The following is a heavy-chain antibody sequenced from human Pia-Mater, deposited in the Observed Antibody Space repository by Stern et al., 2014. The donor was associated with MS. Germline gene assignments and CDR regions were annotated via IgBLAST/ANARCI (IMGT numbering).Heavy chain of an antibody. CDR2: IIPIFGTA. D-gene: IGHD3-9*01. CDR1: GGTFNVYA. J-gene: IGHJ6*02. CDR3: ARDGRHTDNYGLDV. V-gene: IGHV1-69*01. Sequence: QVQLVESGAEVKKPGSSVKDSCKASGGTFNVYAINWLRQAPGQGLEWMGGIIPIFGTANYAQKFQGRVTITADESTRTSSMQLSSLRYDDTAVYYCARDGRHTDNYGLDVWGQGTTVTVSS.